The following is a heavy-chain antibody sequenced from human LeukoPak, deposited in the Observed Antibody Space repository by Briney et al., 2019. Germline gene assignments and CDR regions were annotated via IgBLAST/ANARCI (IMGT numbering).Heavy chain of an antibody. CDR3: ARDVRSYEFDY. CDR1: GYTFTSYD. V-gene: IGHV1-18*01. J-gene: IGHJ4*02. Sequence: ASVKVSCKASGYTFTSYDINWVRQATGQGLEWMGWMNPNSGNTNYAQKLQGRVTMTTDTSTSTAYMELRSLRSDDTAVYYCARDVRSYEFDYWGQGTLVTVSS. CDR2: MNPNSGNT. D-gene: IGHD1-26*01.